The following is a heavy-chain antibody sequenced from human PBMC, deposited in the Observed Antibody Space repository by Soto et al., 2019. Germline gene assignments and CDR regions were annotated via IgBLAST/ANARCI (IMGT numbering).Heavy chain of an antibody. D-gene: IGHD3-10*01. CDR2: INHSGST. Sequence: SETLSLTCAVYGGSFSGYYWCWIRQPPGKGLEWIGEINHSGSTNYNPSLKSRVTISVDTSKNQFSLKLSSVTAADTAVYYCARGYYWIDPWGQGTLVTVSS. J-gene: IGHJ5*02. CDR1: GGSFSGYY. CDR3: ARGYYWIDP. V-gene: IGHV4-34*01.